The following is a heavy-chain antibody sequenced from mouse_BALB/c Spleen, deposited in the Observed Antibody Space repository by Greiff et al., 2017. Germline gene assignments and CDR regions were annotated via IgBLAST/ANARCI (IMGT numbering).Heavy chain of an antibody. CDR2: ISTYYGDA. J-gene: IGHJ4*01. D-gene: IGHD2-3*01. CDR1: GYTFTDYA. CDR3: ARGGKRGGYYDYAMDY. Sequence: QVQLKESGAELVRPGVSVKISCKGSGYTFTDYAMHWVKQSHAKSLEWIGVISTYYGDASYNQKFKGKATMTVDKSSSTAYMELARLTSEDSAIYYCARGGKRGGYYDYAMDYWGQGTSVTVSS. V-gene: IGHV1S137*01.